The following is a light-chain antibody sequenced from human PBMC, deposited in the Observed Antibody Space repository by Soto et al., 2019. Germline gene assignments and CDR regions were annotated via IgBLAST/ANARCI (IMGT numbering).Light chain of an antibody. CDR3: QKHNSAPFT. CDR1: QGISNY. CDR2: AAS. J-gene: IGKJ3*01. Sequence: DIQMTQSPSSLSASVGDRVTINCRASQGISNYLAWYQQKPGKVPKLLIYAASTLQLGVPSRFSGSGSGTDFTLTISSLQPEDVATYYCQKHNSAPFTFGPGTKVDIK. V-gene: IGKV1-27*01.